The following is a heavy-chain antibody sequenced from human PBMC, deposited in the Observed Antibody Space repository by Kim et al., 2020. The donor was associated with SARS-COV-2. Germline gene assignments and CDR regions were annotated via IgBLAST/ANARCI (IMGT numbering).Heavy chain of an antibody. V-gene: IGHV1-69*04. D-gene: IGHD2-15*01. CDR1: GGTFSSYA. CDR3: ARDFGGGGRRRVYGMDV. CDR2: IIPILGIA. Sequence: SVKVSCKASGGTFSSYAISWVRQAPGQGLEWMGRIIPILGIANYAQKFQGRVTITADKSTSTAYMELSSLRSEDTAVYYCARDFGGGGRRRVYGMDVWGQGTTVTVSS. J-gene: IGHJ6*02.